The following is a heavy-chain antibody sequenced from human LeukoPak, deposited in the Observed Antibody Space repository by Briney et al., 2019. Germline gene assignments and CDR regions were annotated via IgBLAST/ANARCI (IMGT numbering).Heavy chain of an antibody. V-gene: IGHV4-31*03. J-gene: IGHJ4*02. CDR3: ARASRIIITFGGVAYFDY. D-gene: IGHD3-16*01. CDR1: GASISSGGYY. CDR2: IYYSGST. Sequence: SQTLSLTCSVSGASISSGGYYWSWIRQLPGKGLEWIGYIYYSGSTYYNPPLKSRVTISVDTSKNQFSLKLSSVTAADTAVYYCARASRIIITFGGVAYFDYWGQGALVTVSS.